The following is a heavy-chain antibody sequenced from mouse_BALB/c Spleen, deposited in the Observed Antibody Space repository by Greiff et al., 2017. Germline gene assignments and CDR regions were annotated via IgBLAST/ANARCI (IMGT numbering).Heavy chain of an antibody. CDR3: TREGEYGNYVDY. CDR1: GFTFSSYT. Sequence: DVMLVESGGGLVKPGGSLKLSCAASGFTFSSYTMSWVRQTPEKRLEWVATISSGGSYTYYPDSVKGRFTISRDNAKNTLYLQMSSLTSEDTAMYYCTREGEYGNYVDYWGQGTTLTVSS. V-gene: IGHV5-6-4*01. D-gene: IGHD2-10*02. J-gene: IGHJ2*01. CDR2: ISSGGSYT.